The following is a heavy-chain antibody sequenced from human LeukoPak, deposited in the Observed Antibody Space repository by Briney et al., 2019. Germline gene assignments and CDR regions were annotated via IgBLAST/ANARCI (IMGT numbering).Heavy chain of an antibody. J-gene: IGHJ3*02. Sequence: GGSLRLSCAASGFTFSSYSMNWVRQAPGQGLEWVSSISSSSSYIYYADSVKGRFTISRDNAKNSLYLQMNSLRAEDTAVYYCARDRLYYPNRVGAFDIWGQGTMVTVSS. V-gene: IGHV3-21*01. CDR2: ISSSSSYI. CDR1: GFTFSSYS. D-gene: IGHD3-10*01. CDR3: ARDRLYYPNRVGAFDI.